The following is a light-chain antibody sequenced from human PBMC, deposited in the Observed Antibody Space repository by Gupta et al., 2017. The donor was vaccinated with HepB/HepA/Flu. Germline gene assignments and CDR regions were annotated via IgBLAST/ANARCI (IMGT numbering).Light chain of an antibody. CDR1: QDISNY. Sequence: DIQMTQSPSSLSASVGDRVTITCRASQDISNYLAWYQQQPGKVPKLLIYAASTLQSGVPSRFSGSGSGTDFTLTISSLQPEDVATYYCQKYNGAPPFTFGPGTKVDI. V-gene: IGKV1-27*01. J-gene: IGKJ3*01. CDR2: AAS. CDR3: QKYNGAPPFT.